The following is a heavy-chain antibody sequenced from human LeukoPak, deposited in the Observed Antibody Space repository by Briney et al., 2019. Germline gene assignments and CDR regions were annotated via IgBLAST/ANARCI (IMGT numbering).Heavy chain of an antibody. Sequence: PSETLSLTCTVPGGSISSGGYYWSWIRQHPGKGLEWIGYIYYSGSTYYNPSLKSRVTISGDRSKNQFSLKLSSVTAADTAVYYCAREAGHTGWFDPWGQGTLVTVSS. J-gene: IGHJ5*02. CDR3: AREAGHTGWFDP. D-gene: IGHD1-14*01. V-gene: IGHV4-31*03. CDR1: GGSISSGGYY. CDR2: IYYSGST.